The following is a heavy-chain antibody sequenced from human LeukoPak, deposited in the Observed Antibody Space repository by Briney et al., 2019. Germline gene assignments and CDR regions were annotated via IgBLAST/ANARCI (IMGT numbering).Heavy chain of an antibody. Sequence: SETLSLTSTVPRGSISSSSYYWGWISQPPGKGLGCIGSIYYSGSTYYNPSLKSRFTISVDTSKTQFSLKLSSVTAADTAVYYCARRNYDILTGYFNPFDYWGQGTLVTVSS. CDR1: RGSISSSSYY. CDR3: ARRNYDILTGYFNPFDY. D-gene: IGHD3-9*01. V-gene: IGHV4-39*01. CDR2: IYYSGST. J-gene: IGHJ4*02.